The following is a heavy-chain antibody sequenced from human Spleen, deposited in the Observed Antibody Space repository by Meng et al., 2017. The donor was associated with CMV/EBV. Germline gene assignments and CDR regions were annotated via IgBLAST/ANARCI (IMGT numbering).Heavy chain of an antibody. D-gene: IGHD6-13*01. V-gene: IGHV4-61*01. J-gene: IGHJ3*02. CDR3: ARVTGYRSTQYGRAFDI. CDR2: IYYSEST. CDR1: VSSGSYY. Sequence: VSSGSYYWSWIQQPPGEGLEWIGYIYYSESTDYYPSLESRVTISVGTSKNQFSLKLNSVTAADTAMYYYARVTGYRSTQYGRAFDIWGQGTMVTVSS.